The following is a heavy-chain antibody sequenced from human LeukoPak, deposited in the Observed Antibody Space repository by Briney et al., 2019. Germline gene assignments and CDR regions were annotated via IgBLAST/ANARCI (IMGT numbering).Heavy chain of an antibody. CDR2: IKSKTDGGTT. D-gene: IGHD1-26*01. CDR1: GFTFSNAR. V-gene: IGHV3-15*01. Sequence: PGGSLRLSCAASGFTFSNARMSWVRQAPGKGLEWVGRIKSKTDGGTTDYAAFVKGRFSISRDDSKNTLSLQMNSLKTEDTAVYYCASGERELLEYRGQGTLVTVSS. CDR3: ASGERELLEY. J-gene: IGHJ4*02.